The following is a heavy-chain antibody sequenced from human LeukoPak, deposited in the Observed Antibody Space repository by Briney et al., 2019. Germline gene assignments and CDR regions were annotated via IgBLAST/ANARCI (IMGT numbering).Heavy chain of an antibody. V-gene: IGHV1-46*01. CDR2: INPSGGST. D-gene: IGHD2-2*01. CDR3: ARPRYCSSTRCSGEFDP. CDR1: GYTFTSYY. J-gene: IGHJ5*02. Sequence: ASVKVSCRASGYTFTSYYMHWVRQAPGQGLEWMGIINPSGGSTSYAQKFQGRVTMTRDTSTSTVYMELSSLRSEDTAVYYCARPRYCSSTRCSGEFDPWGQGTLVTVSS.